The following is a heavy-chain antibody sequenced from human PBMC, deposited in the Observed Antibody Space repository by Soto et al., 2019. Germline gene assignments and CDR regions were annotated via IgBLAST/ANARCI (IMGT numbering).Heavy chain of an antibody. V-gene: IGHV4-30-4*01. CDR2: IYSNGNT. J-gene: IGHJ4*01. CDR3: ARGVGATQLWFNILRLH. CDR1: IDTISCDDYC. Sequence: WHTCTVSIDTISCDDYCWRWLHQTPGRGLEWIGYIYSNGNTHYNPFFKSRIIISIYTSKNQLSLNVTSVTAADTSIYYCARGVGATQLWFNILRLHWGHGIRGTVS. D-gene: IGHD1-26*01.